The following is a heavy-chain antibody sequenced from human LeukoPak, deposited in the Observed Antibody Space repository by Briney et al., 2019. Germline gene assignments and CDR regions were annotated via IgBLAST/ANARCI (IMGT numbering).Heavy chain of an antibody. CDR3: ARQTTIFGEPYYFDF. V-gene: IGHV1-46*02. CDR1: GYTFDDYY. J-gene: IGHJ4*02. CDR2: INPRSRST. D-gene: IGHD3-3*01. Sequence: PGASVKVSCKASGYTFDDYYIHWVRQAPGQGLEWMGLINPRSRSTSYTQKFQGRITMTRDTSTNIVYMELSSLTSEDAAVYYCARQTTIFGEPYYFDFWGQGTLLSVSS.